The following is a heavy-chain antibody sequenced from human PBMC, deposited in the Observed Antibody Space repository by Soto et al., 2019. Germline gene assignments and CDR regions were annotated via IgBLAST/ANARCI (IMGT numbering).Heavy chain of an antibody. Sequence: QLLQSGGGLVQPGGSLTLSCAASGFTFGTTDMSWVCQAPGEGLEWVSTFDGSGGITYYADSVKGRFTISRDNSRNTVYLQMNSLRGDDTALYYCVKNSGWFNTWGQGALVTVSS. V-gene: IGHV3-23*01. D-gene: IGHD3-10*01. CDR1: GFTFGTTD. CDR3: VKNSGWFNT. CDR2: FDGSGGIT. J-gene: IGHJ5*02.